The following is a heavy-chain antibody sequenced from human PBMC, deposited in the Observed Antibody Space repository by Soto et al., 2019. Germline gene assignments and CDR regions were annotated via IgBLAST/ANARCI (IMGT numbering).Heavy chain of an antibody. CDR2: MNPNSGNT. J-gene: IGHJ4*02. D-gene: IGHD3-22*01. V-gene: IGHV1-8*01. CDR3: AKDTYYHDSSGFYVFDY. Sequence: ASVKVSCKASGYTFTSYDINWVRQATGQGLEWMGWMNPNSGNTGYAQKFQGRVTMTRNTSISTAYMELSSLRSEDTAVYYCAKDTYYHDSSGFYVFDYWGQGTPVTVSS. CDR1: GYTFTSYD.